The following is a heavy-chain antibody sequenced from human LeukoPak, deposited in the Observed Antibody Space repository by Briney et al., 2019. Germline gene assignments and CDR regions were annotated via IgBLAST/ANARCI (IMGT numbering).Heavy chain of an antibody. J-gene: IGHJ5*02. Sequence: SETLSLTCTVSGGSISSRSYYWGWIRQPPGKGLEWIGSIYYSGSSYNNPSLKSRVTISVDTSKNQFSLKLSSVTAADTAVYYCARAGGSGSYYWFDPWGQGTLVTVSS. D-gene: IGHD3-10*01. CDR1: GGSISSRSYY. V-gene: IGHV4-39*07. CDR2: IYYSGSS. CDR3: ARAGGSGSYYWFDP.